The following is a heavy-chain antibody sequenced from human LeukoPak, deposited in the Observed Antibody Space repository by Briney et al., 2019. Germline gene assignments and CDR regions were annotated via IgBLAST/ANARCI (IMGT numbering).Heavy chain of an antibody. Sequence: GGSLRLSCAASGFTFSGSVMHWVRQPSGKGLEWVGRIRSKTNNDATAYAASVKGRFTIYRDDSKNMAHLQMNSLKTEDTAVYYCTRRAYCGDDCYSGLDYWGQGTLVTVSS. CDR3: TRRAYCGDDCYSGLDY. J-gene: IGHJ4*02. CDR1: GFTFSGSV. V-gene: IGHV3-73*01. CDR2: IRSKTNNDAT. D-gene: IGHD2-21*02.